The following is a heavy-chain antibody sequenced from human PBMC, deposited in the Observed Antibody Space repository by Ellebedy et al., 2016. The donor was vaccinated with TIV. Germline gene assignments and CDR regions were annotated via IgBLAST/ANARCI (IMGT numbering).Heavy chain of an antibody. CDR2: ITHSGST. V-gene: IGHV4-34*01. CDR1: GGSFSAHY. Sequence: MPGGSLRLSCAVSGGSFSAHYWSWIRQPPGKGLEWIGEITHSGSTNYNPSLKSRFTISVDTSKNQFSLNLSSVTGADTAVYYCARGLARDYWGQGTLVTVSS. J-gene: IGHJ4*02. CDR3: ARGLARDY.